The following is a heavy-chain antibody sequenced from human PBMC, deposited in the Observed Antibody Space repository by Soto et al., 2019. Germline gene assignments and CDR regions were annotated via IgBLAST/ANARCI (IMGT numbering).Heavy chain of an antibody. Sequence: GGSLRLSCTVSGFTFSAFAMYWVRQAPGKGLEWVALISYDGRNEDYAESVRGRFTISRDNSKNTLYLDMNSLSAEDSAVYFCAKGVVREPAYFDYWGQGTLVTVSS. CDR2: ISYDGRNE. V-gene: IGHV3-30*18. J-gene: IGHJ4*02. D-gene: IGHD3-10*01. CDR1: GFTFSAFA. CDR3: AKGVVREPAYFDY.